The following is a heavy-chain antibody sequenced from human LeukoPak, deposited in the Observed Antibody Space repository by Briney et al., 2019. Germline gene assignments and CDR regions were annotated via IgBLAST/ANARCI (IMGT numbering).Heavy chain of an antibody. D-gene: IGHD6-13*01. V-gene: IGHV5-51*04. CDR1: GYSFHNYW. Sequence: GESLKISCKGSGYSFHNYWIAWVRQMPGKGLEWMGIIYPGDSDTRYSPSFQGQVTISADKPISTAYLEWSSLKASDTAMFYCARWAASGIGVDYWGQGTLVTVSS. J-gene: IGHJ4*02. CDR2: IYPGDSDT. CDR3: ARWAASGIGVDY.